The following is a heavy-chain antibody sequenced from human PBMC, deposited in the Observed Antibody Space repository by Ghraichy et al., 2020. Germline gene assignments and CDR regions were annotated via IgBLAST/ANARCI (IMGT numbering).Heavy chain of an antibody. Sequence: LSLTCAASGFTFSNYAMNWVRQAPGRGLEWVSTISGSGGSTSYADSVKGRFTISRDNSENTLYLQMNSLRAEDTAVYYCAKDSASRGGFYYFGMDVWGQGTTVTVSS. V-gene: IGHV3-23*01. J-gene: IGHJ6*02. CDR1: GFTFSNYA. D-gene: IGHD6-6*01. CDR3: AKDSASRGGFYYFGMDV. CDR2: ISGSGGST.